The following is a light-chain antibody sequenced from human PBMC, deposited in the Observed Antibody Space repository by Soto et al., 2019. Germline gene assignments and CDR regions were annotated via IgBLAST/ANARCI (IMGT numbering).Light chain of an antibody. J-gene: IGKJ4*01. Sequence: DIQMTQSPPSLSASVGDSVSMACRASQSISKYVNWYQHKPGKAPKLLIYAASSLDTGVPSRFSGSGSGTDFTLTISSLQHEDVGSYYCQQSHSPFTFGGGTKVEIK. V-gene: IGKV1-39*01. CDR3: QQSHSPFT. CDR2: AAS. CDR1: QSISKY.